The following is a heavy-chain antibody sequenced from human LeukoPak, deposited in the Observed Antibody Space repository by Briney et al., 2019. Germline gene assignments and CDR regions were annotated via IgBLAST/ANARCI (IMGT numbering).Heavy chain of an antibody. Sequence: GGSLRLSCAASGFTFSNYAMSWVRQAPGKGLEWVSAISCGGGPTYYADSVKGRFTISRDNSKNTLYLQINSRRAEDAAVYCCEKNRGCSWQYFFDYWGQGTLVTVS. J-gene: IGHJ4*02. CDR3: EKNRGCSWQYFFDY. CDR1: GFTFSNYA. CDR2: ISCGGGPT. V-gene: IGHV3-23*01. D-gene: IGHD6-13*01.